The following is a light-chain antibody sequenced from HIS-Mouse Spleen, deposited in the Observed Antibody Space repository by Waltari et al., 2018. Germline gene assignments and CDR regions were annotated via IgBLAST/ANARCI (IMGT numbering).Light chain of an antibody. V-gene: IGLV2-23*01. Sequence: QSALTQPASVSGSPGQSITISCTGTSSDVGSYNLVSWYQQHPGKAPKLMIYEGSKLPSGVSNRFSCSKYGNTASLTIAGLQAEDEADYYCCSYAGSSTWVFGGGTKLTVL. CDR1: SSDVGSYNL. J-gene: IGLJ3*02. CDR3: CSYAGSSTWV. CDR2: EGS.